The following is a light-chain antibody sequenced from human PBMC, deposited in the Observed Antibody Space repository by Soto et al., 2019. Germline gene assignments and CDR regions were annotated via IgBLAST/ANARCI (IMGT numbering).Light chain of an antibody. CDR1: QSIRTN. Sequence: EIVLTQSPATLSVSPGERAILSCSASQSIRTNVAWYQQRPGQAPRLLIYGASTRATDIPARFSGSGSGTEFTLTISSLQSEDFAIYCCQQYNRWTSITFGQGTRLEF. V-gene: IGKV3-15*01. CDR3: QQYNRWTSIT. CDR2: GAS. J-gene: IGKJ5*01.